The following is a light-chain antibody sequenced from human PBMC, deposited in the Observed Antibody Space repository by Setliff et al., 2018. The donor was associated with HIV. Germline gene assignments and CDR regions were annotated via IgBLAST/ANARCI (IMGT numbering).Light chain of an antibody. CDR2: DVS. CDR1: SSDVGSYNL. J-gene: IGLJ1*01. Sequence: QSVLTQPASVSGSPGQSITISCTGTSSDVGSYNLVSWYQQHPGKAPKLMIYDVSKQPSGVSNRFSGSKSGNTASLTISGLQAEDEADYYCCSYAGSGTYVFGTGTKVTVL. CDR3: CSYAGSGTYV. V-gene: IGLV2-23*02.